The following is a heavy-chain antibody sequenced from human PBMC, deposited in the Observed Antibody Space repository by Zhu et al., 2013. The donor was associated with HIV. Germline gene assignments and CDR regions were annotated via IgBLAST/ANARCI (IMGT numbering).Heavy chain of an antibody. Sequence: QVQLVQSGAEVKKPGASVKVSCKASGYTFTDYYMYWVRQAPGQGLEWMGLINPSGGSTSYAQKFQGRVTMTSDTSTSTVYMELSSLRSEDTAVYFCARPYSYGLIYFNYWGQGTLVTVSS. D-gene: IGHD5-18*01. J-gene: IGHJ4*02. CDR2: INPSGGST. CDR1: GYTFTDYY. CDR3: ARPYSYGLIYFNY. V-gene: IGHV1-46*03.